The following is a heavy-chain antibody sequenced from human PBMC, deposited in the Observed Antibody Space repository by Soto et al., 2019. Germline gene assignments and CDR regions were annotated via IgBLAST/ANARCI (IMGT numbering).Heavy chain of an antibody. Sequence: GGSLRLSCAASGFTFNSYAMSWVRQAPGKGLEWVSTISRSGGSTYYADSVKGRFTISRDNSKNTLYLQMNSLRDDDTAVYFCATFTFGRPFDTWGQGTMVTVSS. CDR2: ISRSGGST. V-gene: IGHV3-23*01. J-gene: IGHJ3*02. D-gene: IGHD3-16*01. CDR1: GFTFNSYA. CDR3: ATFTFGRPFDT.